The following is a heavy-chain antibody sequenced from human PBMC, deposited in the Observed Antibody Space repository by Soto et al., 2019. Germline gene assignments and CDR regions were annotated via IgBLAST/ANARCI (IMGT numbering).Heavy chain of an antibody. CDR2: IIPVLGTE. CDR3: VMWSGGSDRSDY. V-gene: IGHV1-69*08. CDR1: GGTFSSFI. J-gene: IGHJ4*02. Sequence: GASVKVSCKASGGTFSSFIISWVRQAPEQGLEWMGRIIPVLGTEHYAQKFQGRVTITADKSTSTTHMDLSSLESEDSAVYYCVMWSGGSDRSDYWGQGTLVTVSS. D-gene: IGHD3-3*01.